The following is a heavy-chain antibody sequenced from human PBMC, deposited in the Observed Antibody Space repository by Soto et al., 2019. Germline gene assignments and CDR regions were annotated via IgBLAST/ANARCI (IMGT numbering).Heavy chain of an antibody. Sequence: PGGSLRLSCAASGFTFSSYGMHWVRQAPGKGLEWVAVISYDGSNKYYADSVKGRFTISRDNSKNTLYLQMNSLRAEDTAVYYCASLCPFTPRWFGELCNWFDPWGQGTLVTVSS. V-gene: IGHV3-30*19. CDR3: ASLCPFTPRWFGELCNWFDP. CDR2: ISYDGSNK. CDR1: GFTFSSYG. J-gene: IGHJ5*02. D-gene: IGHD3-10*01.